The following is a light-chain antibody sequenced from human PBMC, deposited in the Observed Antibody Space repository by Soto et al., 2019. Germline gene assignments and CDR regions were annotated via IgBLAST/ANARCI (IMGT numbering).Light chain of an antibody. CDR2: DAS. J-gene: IGKJ4*01. V-gene: IGKV3-11*01. Sequence: MVITKTPAALSVSQGGRATLSWRDSQRVRSNLAWYQQKPGQAPRLLIYDASNRATGIPARFSGSGSGTDHTLSISSLETEDVPVYRCQQRSNWPLTFGGGTKVDIK. CDR1: QRVRSN. CDR3: QQRSNWPLT.